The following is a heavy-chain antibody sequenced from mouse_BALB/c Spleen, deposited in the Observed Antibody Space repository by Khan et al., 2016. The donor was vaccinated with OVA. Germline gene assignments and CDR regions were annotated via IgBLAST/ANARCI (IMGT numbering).Heavy chain of an antibody. V-gene: IGHV5-17*02. CDR3: ARGGGYDGGFDY. D-gene: IGHD2-2*01. J-gene: IGHJ2*01. Sequence: EVELVESGGGLVQPGGSRKLSCAASGFTFNRFGMHWVRQAPEKGLEWVAYISSGSSSIYYEDTVKGRFTISRDNSKNTLFLQMTSLRSEDTADYYGARGGGYDGGFDYWGQGTTLTVSS. CDR2: ISSGSSSI. CDR1: GFTFNRFG.